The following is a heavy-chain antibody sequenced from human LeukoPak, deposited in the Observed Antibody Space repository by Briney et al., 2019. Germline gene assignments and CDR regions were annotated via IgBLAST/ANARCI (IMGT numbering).Heavy chain of an antibody. V-gene: IGHV3-23*01. CDR3: AKDQVSAMIVVVISYGMDV. Sequence: GGSLRLSCAASGFTFSNYAMSWVRQAPGKGLEWVSGISGSGGSTYYADSVKGRFTISRDNSKNTLYLQMNSLRAEDTAVYYCAKDQVSAMIVVVISYGMDVWGQGTTVTVSS. CDR1: GFTFSNYA. J-gene: IGHJ6*02. D-gene: IGHD3-22*01. CDR2: ISGSGGST.